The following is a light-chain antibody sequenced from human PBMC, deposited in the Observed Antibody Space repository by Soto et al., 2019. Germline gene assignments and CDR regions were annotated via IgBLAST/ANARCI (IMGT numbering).Light chain of an antibody. CDR2: DAS. J-gene: IGKJ5*01. V-gene: IGKV3-11*01. CDR3: QQRSNWHSIT. CDR1: QSVSSY. Sequence: EIVLTQSPATLSLSPGERATLSCRASQSVSSYLAWYQQKPGQAPRLLIYDASNRATGIPARFSGSGSGTDFTLTINSLEPEDSAVYYCQQRSNWHSITFGQGTRLQIK.